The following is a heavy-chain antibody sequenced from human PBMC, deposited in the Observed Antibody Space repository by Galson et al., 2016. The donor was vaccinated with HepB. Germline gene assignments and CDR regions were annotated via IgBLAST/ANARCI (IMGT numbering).Heavy chain of an antibody. CDR1: GYTFTTYG. CDR2: ISAYNGNT. V-gene: IGHV1-18*01. D-gene: IGHD2-2*01. CDR3: ARDHRKIRYQLLEIYYYYYAMDV. J-gene: IGHJ6*02. Sequence: SVKVSCKASGYTFTTYGISWVRQAPGQGLEWMGWISAYNGNTNYAQKLQGRVTMTTDTPTSTAYMELRSLRSDDTAVYYCARDHRKIRYQLLEIYYYYYAMDVWGQGTTVTVSS.